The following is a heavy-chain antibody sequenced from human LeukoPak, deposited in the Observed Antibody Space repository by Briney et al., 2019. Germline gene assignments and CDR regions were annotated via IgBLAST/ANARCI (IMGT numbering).Heavy chain of an antibody. D-gene: IGHD4-11*01. J-gene: IGHJ6*03. V-gene: IGHV4-34*01. CDR2: INHSGST. CDR3: ARALHPLHAKHYYYCYYMDV. CDR1: GGSFSGYY. Sequence: PSETLSLTCAVYGGSFSGYYWSWIRQPPGKGLEWIGEINHSGSTNYNPSLKSRVTISVDTSKNQFSLKLSSVTAADTAVYYCARALHPLHAKHYYYCYYMDVWGKGTTVTVSS.